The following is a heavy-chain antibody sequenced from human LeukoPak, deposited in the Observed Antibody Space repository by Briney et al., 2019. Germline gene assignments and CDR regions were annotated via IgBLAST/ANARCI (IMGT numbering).Heavy chain of an antibody. J-gene: IGHJ4*01. CDR1: GFTFSSYG. D-gene: IGHD3-9*01. CDR3: AKVSAQYDTLTGYLY. V-gene: IGHV3-30*18. CDR2: ISYDGSNK. Sequence: VQPGRSLRLSCADSGFTFSSYGMHWVRHAPGKGLEWVAVISYDGSNKYYADSVKGRFTISRDNSKNTLYLQMNSLRAEDTAVYYCAKVSAQYDTLTGYLYWGQGALVTVSS.